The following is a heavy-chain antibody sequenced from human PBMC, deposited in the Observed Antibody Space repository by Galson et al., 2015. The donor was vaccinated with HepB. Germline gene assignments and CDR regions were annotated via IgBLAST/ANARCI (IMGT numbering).Heavy chain of an antibody. V-gene: IGHV3-23*01. CDR3: AKDGIMVANNPYHFHY. Sequence: SLRLSCAASGFSFTRYAMTWVRQAPGKGLEWVSSITSSGGNRYYTDSVKGRFTVSRDNSKNTLLLPLNSLRAEDTAMYFCAKDGIMVANNPYHFHYWGQGTLVTVSS. D-gene: IGHD2-15*01. CDR1: GFSFTRYA. CDR2: ITSSGGNR. J-gene: IGHJ4*02.